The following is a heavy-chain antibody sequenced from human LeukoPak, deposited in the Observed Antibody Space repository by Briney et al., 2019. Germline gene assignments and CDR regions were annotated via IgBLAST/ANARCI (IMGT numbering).Heavy chain of an antibody. CDR3: ARGGLGVTTPAVHYYYYYMDV. D-gene: IGHD4-11*01. J-gene: IGHJ6*03. CDR2: IYTSGST. CDR1: GGSISSGSYY. V-gene: IGHV4-61*02. Sequence: PSQTLSLTCTVSGGSISSGSYYWSWIRQPAGKGLEWIGRIYTSGSTNYNPSLKSRVTMSVDTSKNQFSLKLSSVTAADTAVYYCARGGLGVTTPAVHYYYYYMDVWGKGTTVTVSS.